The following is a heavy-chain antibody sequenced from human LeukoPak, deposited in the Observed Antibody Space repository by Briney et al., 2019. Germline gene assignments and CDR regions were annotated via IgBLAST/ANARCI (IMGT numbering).Heavy chain of an antibody. CDR2: ISSSSSYI. J-gene: IGHJ4*02. D-gene: IGHD6-13*01. CDR1: GFTFSSYS. V-gene: IGHV3-21*01. CDR3: ARDIFLAAAGGIDY. Sequence: GGSLRFSCAASGFTFSSYSMNWVRQAPGKGLEWVSSISSSSSYIYYADSVKGRFTISRDNAKNSLYLQMNSLRAEDTAVYYCARDIFLAAAGGIDYWGQGTLVTVSS.